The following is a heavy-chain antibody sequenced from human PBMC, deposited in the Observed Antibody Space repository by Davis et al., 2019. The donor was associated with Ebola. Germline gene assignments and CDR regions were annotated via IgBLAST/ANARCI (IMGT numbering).Heavy chain of an antibody. CDR3: AKDKPSGSGVSGFDY. D-gene: IGHD3-10*01. CDR2: ISWNVGST. J-gene: IGHJ4*02. V-gene: IGHV3-9*01. CDR1: GFTFDDYA. Sequence: PGGSLRPSCAASGFTFDDYAMHWVRQAPGKGLEWVSGISWNVGSTGYADSVKGRFTISRDNANNSLYLQINSLRAEDTALYCCAKDKPSGSGVSGFDYWGQGTLVTVSS.